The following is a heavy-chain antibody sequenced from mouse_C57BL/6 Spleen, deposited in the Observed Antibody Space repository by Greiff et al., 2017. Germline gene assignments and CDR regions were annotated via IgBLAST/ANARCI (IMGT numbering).Heavy chain of an antibody. V-gene: IGHV14-2*01. CDR1: GFNIKDYY. D-gene: IGHD2-5*01. CDR2: IDPEDGET. CDR3: ASYSNYGYFDV. Sequence: VQLQQSGAELVKPGASVKLSCTASGFNIKDYYMHWVKQRTEQGLEWIGRIDPEDGETKSAPKFQGKATITADTSSNTAYLQLSSLTSEDTAVYYCASYSNYGYFDVWGTGTTVTVSS. J-gene: IGHJ1*03.